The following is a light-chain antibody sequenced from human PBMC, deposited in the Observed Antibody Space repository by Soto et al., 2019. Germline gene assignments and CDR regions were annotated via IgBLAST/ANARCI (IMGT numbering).Light chain of an antibody. CDR2: AAS. CDR3: EHHHSDSYRIT. V-gene: IGKV1-9*01. Sequence: IQLTQSPSSLSASVGDRVTITCRASQSISSYLDWYQQKPGKAPKLLIKAASRLQTGVPSRFSGSGSGTGFTLTLSGLHLDDFDTSYCEHHHSDSYRITFGQGTQLELK. CDR1: QSISSY. J-gene: IGKJ5*01.